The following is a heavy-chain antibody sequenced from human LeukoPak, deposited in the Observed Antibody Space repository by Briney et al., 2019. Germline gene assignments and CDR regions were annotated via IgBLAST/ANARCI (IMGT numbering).Heavy chain of an antibody. J-gene: IGHJ6*03. V-gene: IGHV1-18*01. CDR3: ARDGEHYDFWSGPPAWYMDV. CDR2: ISAYNGNT. D-gene: IGHD3-3*01. CDR1: GYTFISYG. Sequence: ASVKVFCKASGYTFISYGINWVRQAPGQGLEWMGWISAYNGNTNYAQKLQGRVTMTTDTSTSTAYMEVRSLRSDDTAVYYCARDGEHYDFWSGPPAWYMDVWGKGTTVTVSS.